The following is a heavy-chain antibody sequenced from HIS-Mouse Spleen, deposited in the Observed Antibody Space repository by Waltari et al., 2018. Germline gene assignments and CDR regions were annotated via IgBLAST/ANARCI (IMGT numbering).Heavy chain of an antibody. CDR1: GGSISSSSYY. Sequence: QLQLQESGPGLVKPSETLSLTCTVSGGSISSSSYYWGWIRQPPGKGREWIGSIYSSGSTDYNPSIKSRVTISVDTSKNQFSLKLSSVTAADTAVYYCAREIPYSSSWYDWYFDLWGRGTLVTVSS. CDR3: AREIPYSSSWYDWYFDL. V-gene: IGHV4-39*07. CDR2: IYSSGST. D-gene: IGHD6-13*01. J-gene: IGHJ2*01.